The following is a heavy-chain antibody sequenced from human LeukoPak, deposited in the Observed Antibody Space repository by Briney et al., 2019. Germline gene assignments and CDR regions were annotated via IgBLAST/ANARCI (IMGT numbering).Heavy chain of an antibody. D-gene: IGHD4-11*01. V-gene: IGHV4-34*01. CDR3: ARGPVLTTAKYYYYYYYMDV. Sequence: PSETLSLTCAVYGGSFSGYYWSWIRQPPGKGLEWIGEINHSGGTNYNPSLKSRVTISVDTSKNQFSLKLSSVTAADTAVYYCARGPVLTTAKYYYYYYYMDVWGKGTTVTVSS. CDR2: INHSGGT. J-gene: IGHJ6*03. CDR1: GGSFSGYY.